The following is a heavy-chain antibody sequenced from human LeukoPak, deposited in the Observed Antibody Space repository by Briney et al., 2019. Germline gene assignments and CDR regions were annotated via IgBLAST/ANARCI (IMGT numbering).Heavy chain of an antibody. CDR1: GFTFNSYV. V-gene: IGHV3-21*01. J-gene: IGHJ4*02. Sequence: PGGSLRLSCAASGFTFNSYVMVWVRQAPGKGLEWVSSISSSSSYIYYADSVKGRFTISRDNAKNSLYLQMNSMRAEDTAVYYCARSRWDGDYEDYWGQGTLVTVSS. D-gene: IGHD4-17*01. CDR2: ISSSSSYI. CDR3: ARSRWDGDYEDY.